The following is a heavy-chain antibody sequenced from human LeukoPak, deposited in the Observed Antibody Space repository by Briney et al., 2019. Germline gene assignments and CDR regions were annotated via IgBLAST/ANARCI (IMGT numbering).Heavy chain of an antibody. CDR1: GFTFSSYG. D-gene: IGHD3-16*02. V-gene: IGHV4-39*07. CDR2: IYYSGST. CDR3: AREGIIITFGGVIVNGGRLDV. J-gene: IGHJ6*04. Sequence: PGGSLRLSCAASGFTFSSYGMSWVRQPPGKGLEWIGSIYYSGSTYYNPSLKSRVTISVDTSKNQFSLKLSSVTAADTAVYYCAREGIIITFGGVIVNGGRLDVWGKGTTVTVSS.